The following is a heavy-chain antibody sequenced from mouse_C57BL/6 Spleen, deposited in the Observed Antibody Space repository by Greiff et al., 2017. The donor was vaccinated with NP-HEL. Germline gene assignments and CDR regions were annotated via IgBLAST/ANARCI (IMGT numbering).Heavy chain of an antibody. CDR3: ARRGNYDYLFAY. CDR1: GYAFSSSW. V-gene: IGHV1-82*01. CDR2: IYPGDGDT. J-gene: IGHJ3*01. Sequence: VQLQQSGPELVKPGASVKISCKASGYAFSSSWMNWVKQRPGKGLEWIGRIYPGDGDTNYNGKFKGKATLTADKSSSTAYMQLSSLTSEDSAVYFCARRGNYDYLFAYWGQGTLVTVSA. D-gene: IGHD2-4*01.